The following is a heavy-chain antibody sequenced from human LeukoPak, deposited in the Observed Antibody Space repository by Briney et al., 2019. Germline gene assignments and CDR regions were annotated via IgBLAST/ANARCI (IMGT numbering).Heavy chain of an antibody. CDR1: GSSITTGYY. CDR3: ARGVYFGSGTYYPYYFDS. Sequence: SETLSLTCTVSGSSITTGYYWGWIRQPPGKGLEWIASIYHSGSTYYNPSLKSRVTISVDTSKNQFSLKLSSVTAADTAMYYCARGVYFGSGTYYPYYFDSWGQGTLVTVSS. CDR2: IYHSGST. V-gene: IGHV4-38-2*02. D-gene: IGHD3-10*01. J-gene: IGHJ4*02.